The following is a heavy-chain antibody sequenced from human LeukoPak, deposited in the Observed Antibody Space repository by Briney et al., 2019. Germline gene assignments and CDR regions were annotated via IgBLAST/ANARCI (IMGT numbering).Heavy chain of an antibody. CDR3: ARAKGTFGPDC. D-gene: IGHD3-16*01. CDR1: GYTFTRYA. J-gene: IGHJ4*02. V-gene: IGHV1-3*01. Sequence: GASVKVSCKASGYTFTRYAMHWVRQAPGQRLEWMGWINAGNGNTKYSQKFQGRVTITRDTSASTAYMELSSLRSEDTAVYYCARAKGTFGPDCWGQGTLVTVSS. CDR2: INAGNGNT.